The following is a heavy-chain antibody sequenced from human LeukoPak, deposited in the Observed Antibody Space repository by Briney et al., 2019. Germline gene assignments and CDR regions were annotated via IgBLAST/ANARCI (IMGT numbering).Heavy chain of an antibody. V-gene: IGHV4-34*01. CDR2: INHSGST. J-gene: IGHJ6*03. D-gene: IGHD3-10*01. CDR3: ARGVDYYGSGSYSYYYYYMDV. Sequence: SETLSLTCAVYGGSFSGYYWSWIRQPPGKGLEWIGEINHSGSTNYNPSLKSRVTISVDPSKNQFSLKLSSVTAADTAVYYCARGVDYYGSGSYSYYYYYMDVWGKGTTVTVSS. CDR1: GGSFSGYY.